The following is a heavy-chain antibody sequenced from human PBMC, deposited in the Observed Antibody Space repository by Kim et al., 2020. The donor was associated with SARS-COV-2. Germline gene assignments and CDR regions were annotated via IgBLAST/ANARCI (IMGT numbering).Heavy chain of an antibody. V-gene: IGHV3-30*03. CDR1: GFTFGSSR. J-gene: IGHJ5*01. D-gene: IGHD6-25*01. CDR2: ISADGSNI. Sequence: GGSLRLSCAGSGFTFGSSRMHWVRQAPGKGLEWVSPISADGSNIDYVDSVKGRFTVSRDNSQNSLYLQMNSLRAEDTAVYYCAREGGGSSGAGWFDYWGQGTLVTVSS. CDR3: AREGGGSSGAGWFDY.